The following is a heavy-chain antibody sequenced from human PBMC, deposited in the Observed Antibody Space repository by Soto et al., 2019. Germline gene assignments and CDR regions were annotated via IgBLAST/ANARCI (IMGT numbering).Heavy chain of an antibody. Sequence: PGESLKISCQCSGYTFSNFWIGWVRQLPGQGLEWMGFIYPGDHETRYSPSFLGKVTISAETSINTAYLQWSSLEASDSAFYFCARSPRSSPYFDFWGQGALVTVSS. CDR1: GYTFSNFW. CDR3: ARSPRSSPYFDF. J-gene: IGHJ4*02. CDR2: IYPGDHET. V-gene: IGHV5-51*01. D-gene: IGHD6-13*01.